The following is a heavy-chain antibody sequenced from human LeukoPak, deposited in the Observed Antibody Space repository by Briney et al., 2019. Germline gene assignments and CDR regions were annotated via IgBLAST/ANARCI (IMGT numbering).Heavy chain of an antibody. D-gene: IGHD4-23*01. CDR3: AKVEGVGNSGDY. J-gene: IGHJ4*02. Sequence: GGSLRLSCAASGFTFSSYAMSWVRQAPGKALEWVSAISGSGGSTYYADSVKGRFTISRDNSKNTLYLQMNSLRAEDTAVYYCAKVEGVGNSGDYWGQGTLVTVSS. V-gene: IGHV3-23*01. CDR2: ISGSGGST. CDR1: GFTFSSYA.